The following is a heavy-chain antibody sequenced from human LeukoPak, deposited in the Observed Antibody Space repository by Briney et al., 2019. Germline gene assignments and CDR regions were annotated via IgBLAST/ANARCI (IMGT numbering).Heavy chain of an antibody. CDR2: IWYDGGNK. J-gene: IGHJ4*02. V-gene: IGHV3-33*01. D-gene: IGHD6-19*01. CDR1: GFTFSHYG. CDR3: ARAKGSSGFYDLDY. Sequence: GGSLRLSCAASGFTFSHYGMHWVRQAPGKGLEWVALIWYDGGNKYYADSMKGRFTISRDNSKNTLYLQMNSLRAEDTAVYYCARAKGSSGFYDLDYWGQGTLVTVSS.